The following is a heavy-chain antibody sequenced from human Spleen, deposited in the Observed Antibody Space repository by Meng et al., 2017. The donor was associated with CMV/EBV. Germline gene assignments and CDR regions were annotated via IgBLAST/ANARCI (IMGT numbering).Heavy chain of an antibody. D-gene: IGHD3-3*01. J-gene: IGHJ4*02. CDR3: ARDHSMYYDFWSSYPDY. V-gene: IGHV3-7*01. CDR1: GFTFSSYW. CDR2: IKEDGSEK. Sequence: GGSLRLSCAASGFTFSSYWMSWVRQAPGKGLEWVANIKEDGSEKFYVDSVKGRFTISRDNAKNSLYLQMNNLRAEDTAVYYCARDHSMYYDFWSSYPDYWGQGTLVTVSS.